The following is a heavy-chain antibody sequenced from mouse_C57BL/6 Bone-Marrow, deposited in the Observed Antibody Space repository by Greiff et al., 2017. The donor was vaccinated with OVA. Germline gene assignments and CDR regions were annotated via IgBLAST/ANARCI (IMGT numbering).Heavy chain of an antibody. J-gene: IGHJ1*03. CDR2: ISDGGSYT. D-gene: IGHD1-1*01. V-gene: IGHV5-4*01. CDR1: GFTFSSYA. CDR3: ARDSLLGWYFDV. Sequence: EVQRVESGGGLVKPGGSLKLSCAASGFTFSSYAMSWVRQTPEKRLEWVATISDGGSYTYYPDNVQGRFTISRDNAKNNLYLQMSHLKSEDTAMYYCARDSLLGWYFDVWGTGTTVTVSS.